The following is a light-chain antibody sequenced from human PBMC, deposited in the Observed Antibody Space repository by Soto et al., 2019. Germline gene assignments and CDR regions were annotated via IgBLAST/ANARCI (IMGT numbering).Light chain of an antibody. CDR1: QTISNF. V-gene: IGKV1-5*03. Sequence: DIQMTQSPSTLSASVGDRVTITCRASQTISNFLAWYQQKPGKAPKLLIYKASSLESGVPSRFSGSGSGTEFTLTVSSLQPDDFATYYCHQYYTYSTFGGGTKVEIK. CDR3: HQYYTYST. CDR2: KAS. J-gene: IGKJ4*01.